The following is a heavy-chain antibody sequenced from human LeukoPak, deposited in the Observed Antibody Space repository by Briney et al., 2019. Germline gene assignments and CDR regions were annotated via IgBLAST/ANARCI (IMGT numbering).Heavy chain of an antibody. CDR2: IYYTGST. CDR3: ARYDYGDFFSSA. CDR1: GGSISSSSYY. D-gene: IGHD4-17*01. V-gene: IGHV4-39*07. J-gene: IGHJ4*02. Sequence: SETLSLTCTVSGGSISSSSYYWGWIRQPPGKGLEWIGSIYYTGSTYYNLSLKSRVTISVDTSKNQFSLKLSSVTAADTAVYYCARYDYGDFFSSAWGQGTLVTVSS.